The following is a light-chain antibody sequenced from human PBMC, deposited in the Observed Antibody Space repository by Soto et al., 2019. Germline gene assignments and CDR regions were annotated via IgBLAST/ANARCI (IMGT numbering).Light chain of an antibody. Sequence: EIVMTQSPATLSVSPGERATLSCRASQSVSSNLAWYQQKPGQAPRLLIYGASTRAPGISARFSGSGSGTEFTLTISSLQSEDFAVYYCQQYNNWPPMYTFGQGTKLEIK. CDR3: QQYNNWPPMYT. J-gene: IGKJ2*01. CDR2: GAS. V-gene: IGKV3-15*01. CDR1: QSVSSN.